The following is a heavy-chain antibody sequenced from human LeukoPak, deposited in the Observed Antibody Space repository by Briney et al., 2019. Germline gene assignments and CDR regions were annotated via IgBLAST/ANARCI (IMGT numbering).Heavy chain of an antibody. J-gene: IGHJ6*02. CDR1: GFTFSNYG. D-gene: IGHD3-22*01. CDR2: IPYEGSNN. V-gene: IGHV3-30*18. Sequence: GSLRLSCAASGFTFSNYGMHWVGQAPGKGLEWVAVIPYEGSNNFYADSVKGRFTISRDNSKKTLYLQMNSLRAEDTAVYFCAKDLTGGSYDSTGLWIYYYYVMDVWGQGTTVTVSS. CDR3: AKDLTGGSYDSTGLWIYYYYVMDV.